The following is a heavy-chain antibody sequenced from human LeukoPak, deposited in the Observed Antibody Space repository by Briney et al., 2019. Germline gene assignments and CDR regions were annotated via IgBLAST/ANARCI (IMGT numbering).Heavy chain of an antibody. CDR3: TRGLGLDY. CDR1: GYSLNPYY. CDR2: INPSSGGT. D-gene: IGHD4-11*01. J-gene: IGHJ4*02. V-gene: IGHV1-2*02. Sequence: ASVKVSCKASGYSLNPYYMHWVRQAPGQGLEWMGWINPSSGGTKHAQKPQGRVTMATDTSISTTYMELSRLTSDDTAVYYCTRGLGLDYWGQGTLVAVSS.